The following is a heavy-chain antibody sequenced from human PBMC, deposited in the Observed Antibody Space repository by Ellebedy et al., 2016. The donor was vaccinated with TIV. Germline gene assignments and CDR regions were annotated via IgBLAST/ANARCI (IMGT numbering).Heavy chain of an antibody. V-gene: IGHV4-59*01. CDR2: VYYSGST. CDR1: GGALNHYY. Sequence: SETLSLXXTVSGGALNHYYWTWVRQPPGKGLEWIGHVYYSGSTTYNPSLKSRVTISADTSRNQFSLELTSVTSADTAVYYCARHRGYNILTNSYKEGIDSWGQGALVTVSS. CDR3: ARHRGYNILTNSYKEGIDS. D-gene: IGHD3-9*01. J-gene: IGHJ5*01.